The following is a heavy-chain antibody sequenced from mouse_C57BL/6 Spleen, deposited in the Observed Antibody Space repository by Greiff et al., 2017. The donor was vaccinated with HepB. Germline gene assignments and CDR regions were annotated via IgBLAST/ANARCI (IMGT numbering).Heavy chain of an antibody. D-gene: IGHD1-1*01. J-gene: IGHJ1*03. CDR1: GYTFTSYW. CDR2: IHPNSGST. Sequence: VQLQQPGAELVKPGASVKLSCKASGYTFTSYWMHWVKQRPGQGLEWIGMIHPNSGSTNYNEKFKSKATLAEDKSSSTAYMQRSSLTSEDSAVYYCARYGPPWYFDVWGTGTTVTVSS. CDR3: ARYGPPWYFDV. V-gene: IGHV1-64*01.